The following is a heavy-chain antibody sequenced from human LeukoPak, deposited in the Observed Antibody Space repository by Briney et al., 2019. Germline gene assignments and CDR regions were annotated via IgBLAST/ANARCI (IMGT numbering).Heavy chain of an antibody. CDR3: AREGYSSGWSFDY. Sequence: SETLSLTCTVSGGSISSYHWNWIRQPPGKGLEWIGYIYYSGSTNYNPSLKSRLTISVDTSKNQFSLKLSSVTAADTAVYYCAREGYSSGWSFDYWGQGTLVTVSS. V-gene: IGHV4-59*01. D-gene: IGHD6-19*01. CDR1: GGSISSYH. CDR2: IYYSGST. J-gene: IGHJ4*02.